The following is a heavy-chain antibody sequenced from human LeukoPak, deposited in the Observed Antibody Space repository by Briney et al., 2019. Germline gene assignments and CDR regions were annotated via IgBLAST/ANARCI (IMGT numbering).Heavy chain of an antibody. CDR2: ISGSGGRT. V-gene: IGHV3-23*01. CDR3: AKEGGSYGLDY. D-gene: IGHD5-18*01. Sequence: GGSLRLSCAASGFIFSNFAMDWVRQPPGRGLEWVSRISGSGGRTYYTDSVKGRFTISRDNSKYTLFLQMNSLRAEDTAIYYCAKEGGSYGLDYWGQGTLVTVSS. CDR1: GFIFSNFA. J-gene: IGHJ4*02.